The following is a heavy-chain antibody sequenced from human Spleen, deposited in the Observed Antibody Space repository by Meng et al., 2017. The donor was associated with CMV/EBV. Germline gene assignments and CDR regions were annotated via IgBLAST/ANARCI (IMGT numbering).Heavy chain of an antibody. CDR1: GVTFSNCA. D-gene: IGHD1-1*01. CDR2: ISYDGSSDGFNK. V-gene: IGHV3-30-3*01. J-gene: IGHJ4*02. Sequence: FGVTFSNCAMYWVRQAPGKGLEWVAYISYDGSSDGFNKYYADSVKGRFTISRDNSKYTIYLQMISLRPEDTAVYYCANWNDDPVFDYWGQGALVTVSS. CDR3: ANWNDDPVFDY.